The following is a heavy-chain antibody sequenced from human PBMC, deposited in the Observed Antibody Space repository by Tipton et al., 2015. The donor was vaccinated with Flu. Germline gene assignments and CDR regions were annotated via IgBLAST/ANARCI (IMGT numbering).Heavy chain of an antibody. V-gene: IGHV4-34*01. Sequence: TLSLTCAVYGGSFSGYYWSWIRQPPGKGLEWIGDINHSGTTNNNPSLRSRVTISVDTSKNQFSLKLNSVTTADTAVYYCARYHCPNGVCDSFDYWGQGTLVTVSS. CDR1: GGSFSGYY. CDR2: INHSGTT. D-gene: IGHD2-8*01. CDR3: ARYHCPNGVCDSFDY. J-gene: IGHJ4*02.